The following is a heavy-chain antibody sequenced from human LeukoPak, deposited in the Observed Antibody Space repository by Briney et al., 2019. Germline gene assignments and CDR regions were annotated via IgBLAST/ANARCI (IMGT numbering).Heavy chain of an antibody. CDR1: GFTFDDYA. V-gene: IGHV3-9*03. CDR2: ISWNSARI. Sequence: GGSLRLSCAASGFTFDDYAMHWVRQAPGKGLEWVSGISWNSARIGYADSVKGRFTISRNNAKNSLYLQMNSLRPEDMALYYCAKDISPDFWSGSNFDSWGQGTLVTVSS. J-gene: IGHJ4*02. CDR3: AKDISPDFWSGSNFDS. D-gene: IGHD3-3*01.